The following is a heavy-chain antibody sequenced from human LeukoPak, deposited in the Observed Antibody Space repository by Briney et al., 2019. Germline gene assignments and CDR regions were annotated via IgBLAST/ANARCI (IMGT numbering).Heavy chain of an antibody. Sequence: GGSLRLSCAASGFTFDDYAMHWVRQAPGKGLEWVSLISGDGGSTYYADSVKGRFTISRDNSKNSLYLQMDSLRTEDTALYYCAKDRYDSSGPTFDYWGQGTLVTVSS. CDR2: ISGDGGST. V-gene: IGHV3-43*02. J-gene: IGHJ4*02. CDR3: AKDRYDSSGPTFDY. D-gene: IGHD3-22*01. CDR1: GFTFDDYA.